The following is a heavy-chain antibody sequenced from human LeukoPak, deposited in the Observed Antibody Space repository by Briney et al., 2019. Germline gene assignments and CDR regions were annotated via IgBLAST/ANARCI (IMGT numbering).Heavy chain of an antibody. CDR1: GSTLTELS. D-gene: IGHD3-3*01. Sequence: ASVKVSCKVPGSTLTELSMHWVRQAPGKGLEWMGGFDPEDGETIYAQKFQGRVTMTEDTSTDTAYMELSSLRSEDTAVYYCATDLFGVVPKNGDYWGQGTLVTVSS. V-gene: IGHV1-24*01. J-gene: IGHJ4*02. CDR2: FDPEDGET. CDR3: ATDLFGVVPKNGDY.